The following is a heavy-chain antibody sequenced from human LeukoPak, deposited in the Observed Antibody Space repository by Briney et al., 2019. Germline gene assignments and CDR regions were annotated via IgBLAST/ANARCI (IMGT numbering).Heavy chain of an antibody. Sequence: SETLSFTCTVSGGSISSYYWSWIRQPPGKGLEWIGYIYYSGSTNYNPSLKSRVTISVDTSKNQFSLKLSSVTAADTAVYYCARRFQAAAFDWFDPWGQGTLVTVSS. CDR2: IYYSGST. CDR3: ARRFQAAAFDWFDP. CDR1: GGSISSYY. J-gene: IGHJ5*02. V-gene: IGHV4-59*08. D-gene: IGHD6-13*01.